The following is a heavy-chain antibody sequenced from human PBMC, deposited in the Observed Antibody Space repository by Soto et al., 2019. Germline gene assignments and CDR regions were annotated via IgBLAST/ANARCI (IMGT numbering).Heavy chain of an antibody. CDR1: GFTFSSYG. CDR3: AREMGYYDSSGYNNFDY. CDR2: IWYDGSNK. Sequence: QVQLVESGGGVVQPGRSLRLSCAASGFTFSSYGMHWVRQAPGKGLEWVAVIWYDGSNKYYADSVKGRFTISRDNSKNTLYLKRNSLRAEDTAVYYCAREMGYYDSSGYNNFDYWGQGGMVTVT. V-gene: IGHV3-33*01. J-gene: IGHJ4*02. D-gene: IGHD3-22*01.